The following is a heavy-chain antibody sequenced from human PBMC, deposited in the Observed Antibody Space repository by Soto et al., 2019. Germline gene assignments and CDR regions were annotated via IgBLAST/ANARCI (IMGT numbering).Heavy chain of an antibody. V-gene: IGHV5-51*01. CDR2: IYLGDSDT. Sequence: GESLKLSCTGSGYSFTSYLIGWVRQMPGKGLEWMGIIYLGDSDTRYSPSFQGQVTFSADKSISTAYLQWSSLKASDTAMYYCARLPLYSSGWYYFDYWGQGTLVTVSS. J-gene: IGHJ4*02. CDR3: ARLPLYSSGWYYFDY. D-gene: IGHD6-19*01. CDR1: GYSFTSYL.